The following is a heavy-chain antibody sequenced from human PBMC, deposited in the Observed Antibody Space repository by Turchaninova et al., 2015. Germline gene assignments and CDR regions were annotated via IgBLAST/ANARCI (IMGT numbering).Heavy chain of an antibody. CDR1: GGSFSGYY. CDR3: ARGYSSSSYYFDY. D-gene: IGHD6-6*01. J-gene: IGHJ4*02. V-gene: IGHV4-34*01. Sequence: QVQLQQWGAGLLKPSETLSLTCAVYGGSFSGYYWNWIRQPPGKGLEWLGEINHSGSTNYNPSHKSRVTISVDTSKNQFSLKLRSVTAADTAVYYCARGYSSSSYYFDYWGQGTLVTVSS. CDR2: INHSGST.